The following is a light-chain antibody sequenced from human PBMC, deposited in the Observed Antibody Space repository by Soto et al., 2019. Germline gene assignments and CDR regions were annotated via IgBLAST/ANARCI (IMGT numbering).Light chain of an antibody. Sequence: VLTQSPGTLSLSRGERATLSCRASQSVSSSYLAWYQQKPGQAPRLLIYGASSRATGIPDRFSGSGSRTDFTLTISRLEPEDFAVYYCQQYGSSPGTFGQGTKLEIK. J-gene: IGKJ2*01. CDR3: QQYGSSPGT. CDR2: GAS. CDR1: QSVSSSY. V-gene: IGKV3-20*01.